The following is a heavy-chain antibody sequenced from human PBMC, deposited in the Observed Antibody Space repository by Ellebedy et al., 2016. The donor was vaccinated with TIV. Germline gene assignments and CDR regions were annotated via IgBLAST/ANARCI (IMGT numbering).Heavy chain of an antibody. CDR3: ARVQRTTRAARGVDY. J-gene: IGHJ4*02. V-gene: IGHV4-39*01. Sequence: MPSETLSLTCTVSGGFISSSSYYRGWIRQPPGKGLEWIGNIYYSGSTYYNPSLKSRVTISVDTSKNQFSLKLSSVTAADTAVYYCARVQRTTRAARGVDYWGQGTLVTVSS. CDR2: IYYSGST. D-gene: IGHD6-6*01. CDR1: GGFISSSSYY.